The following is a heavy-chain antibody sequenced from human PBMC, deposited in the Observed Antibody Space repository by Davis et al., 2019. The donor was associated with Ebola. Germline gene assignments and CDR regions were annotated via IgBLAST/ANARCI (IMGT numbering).Heavy chain of an antibody. CDR3: AKLRSHDYTDSSDDFYLDL. CDR1: GFTFSSYS. V-gene: IGHV3-30*18. Sequence: GESLKISCAASGFTFSSYSMNWVRQAPGKGLEWVALISSDGSREYYADSVEGRFTISKDNSGNTLYLHINALTAEDTALYYCAKLRSHDYTDSSDDFYLDLWGRGTLVTVSS. CDR2: ISSDGSRE. J-gene: IGHJ2*01. D-gene: IGHD3-16*01.